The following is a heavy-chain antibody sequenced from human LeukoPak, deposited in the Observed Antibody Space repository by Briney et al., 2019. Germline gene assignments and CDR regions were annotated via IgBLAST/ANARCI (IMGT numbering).Heavy chain of an antibody. D-gene: IGHD2-2*01. V-gene: IGHV4-39*07. CDR3: ARVCSSTSRLPTDY. J-gene: IGHJ4*02. CDR2: IYYSGST. CDR1: GGSISSSSYY. Sequence: SETLSLTCTVSGGSISSSSYYWGWIRQPPGKGLEGIGSIYYSGSTYYNPSLKSRVTISVDTSKNQFSLKLSSVTAADTAVYYCARVCSSTSRLPTDYWGQGTLVTVSS.